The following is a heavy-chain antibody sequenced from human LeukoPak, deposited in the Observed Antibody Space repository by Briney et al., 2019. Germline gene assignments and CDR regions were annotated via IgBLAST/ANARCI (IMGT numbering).Heavy chain of an antibody. J-gene: IGHJ5*02. V-gene: IGHV1-2*02. CDR1: GYTFTGYY. Sequence: ASVKVSCKASGYTFTGYYMHWVRQAPGQGLEWMGWINPNSGGTNYAQKFQGRVTMTRDTSISTAYMELSRLRSDDTAVYYCARSNLRFLNWFDPWGQGTLVTVSS. D-gene: IGHD3-3*01. CDR3: ARSNLRFLNWFDP. CDR2: INPNSGGT.